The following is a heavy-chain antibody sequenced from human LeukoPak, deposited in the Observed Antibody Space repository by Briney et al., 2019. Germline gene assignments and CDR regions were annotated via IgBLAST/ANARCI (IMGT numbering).Heavy chain of an antibody. V-gene: IGHV3-21*01. Sequence: GGSLRLSCAASGFTFSTYHMNWVRQAPGKGLEWVSSISSSSSYIYYADSMKGRFTISRDNAKNSLYLQMNSLRAEDTAVYYCAACGGDCYTNDYWGQGTLVTVSS. D-gene: IGHD2-21*02. CDR1: GFTFSTYH. CDR3: AACGGDCYTNDY. CDR2: ISSSSSYI. J-gene: IGHJ4*02.